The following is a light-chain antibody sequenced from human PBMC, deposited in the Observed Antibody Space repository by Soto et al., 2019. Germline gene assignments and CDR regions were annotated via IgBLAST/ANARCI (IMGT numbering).Light chain of an antibody. CDR1: SSDVGGYEF. CDR2: EVS. J-gene: IGLJ1*01. CDR3: SSFTSRSTFNYV. Sequence: QSALTQPASVSGSPGQSITISCTGTSSDVGGYEFVSWYQQHPGKAPKLMIYEVSNRPSGVSSRFSGSKSGNTASLTISGLQPEDEADYYCSSFTSRSTFNYVFGTGTKVTVL. V-gene: IGLV2-14*01.